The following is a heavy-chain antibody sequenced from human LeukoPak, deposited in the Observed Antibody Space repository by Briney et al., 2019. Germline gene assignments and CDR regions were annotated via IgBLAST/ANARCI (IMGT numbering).Heavy chain of an antibody. D-gene: IGHD6-6*01. Sequence: PGGSLRLSCAASGFTFSSYAMSWVRQAPGKGLEWVSAISGSGGSTYYTDSVKGRFTISRDNSKNTLYLQTNSLRAEDTAVYYCAKDRKQLVPYYFDYWGQGTLVTVSS. V-gene: IGHV3-23*01. J-gene: IGHJ4*02. CDR2: ISGSGGST. CDR3: AKDRKQLVPYYFDY. CDR1: GFTFSSYA.